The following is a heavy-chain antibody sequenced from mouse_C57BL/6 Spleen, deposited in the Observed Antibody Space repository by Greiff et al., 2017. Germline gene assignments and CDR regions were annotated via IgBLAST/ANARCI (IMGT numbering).Heavy chain of an antibody. Sequence: QVQLKESGAELVRPGASVTLSCKASGYTFTDYEMHWVKQTPVHGLEWIGAIDPETGGTAYNQKFKGKAILTADKSSSTAYMELRSLTSEDSAVYYCTTYGSSLAYWGQGTLVTVSA. V-gene: IGHV1-15*01. D-gene: IGHD1-1*01. J-gene: IGHJ3*01. CDR2: IDPETGGT. CDR1: GYTFTDYE. CDR3: TTYGSSLAY.